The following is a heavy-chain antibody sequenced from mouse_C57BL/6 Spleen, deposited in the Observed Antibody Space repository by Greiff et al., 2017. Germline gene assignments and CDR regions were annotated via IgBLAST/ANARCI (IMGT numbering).Heavy chain of an antibody. CDR1: GFTFSDYG. J-gene: IGHJ4*01. V-gene: IGHV5-17*01. CDR3: ARPRDGDYYAMDY. CDR2: ISSGSSTI. Sequence: EVQLVESGGGLVKPGGSLKLSCAASGFTFSDYGMHWVRQAPEKGLEWVAYISSGSSTIYYADTVKGRFTISRDNAKNTLFLQMTSLRSEDTAMYYCARPRDGDYYAMDYWGQGTSVTVSS.